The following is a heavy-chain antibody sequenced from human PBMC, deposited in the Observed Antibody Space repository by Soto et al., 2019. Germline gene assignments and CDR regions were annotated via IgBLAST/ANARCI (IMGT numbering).Heavy chain of an antibody. D-gene: IGHD2-21*01. V-gene: IGHV3-23*01. Sequence: EVQLLETGGGLLQPGGSLRLSCAASGFTFTSYAMSWVRQAPGKGLEWVSCISGSGDKTYYADSVKGRFTISRDNSKKTLYLQMNNLRVEDTAVYYCAREDAERATRFLDYWGQGTVVTVSS. CDR2: ISGSGDKT. CDR3: AREDAERATRFLDY. J-gene: IGHJ4*02. CDR1: GFTFTSYA.